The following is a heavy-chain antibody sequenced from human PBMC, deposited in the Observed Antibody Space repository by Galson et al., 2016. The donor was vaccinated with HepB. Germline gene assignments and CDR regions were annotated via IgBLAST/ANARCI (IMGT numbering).Heavy chain of an antibody. D-gene: IGHD6-19*01. CDR2: IYWDDDK. CDR1: GFPLRTSAVG. V-gene: IGHV2-5*02. J-gene: IGHJ4*01. CDR3: ARSSGWTIDF. Sequence: PALVKPTQTLTLTCTFSGFPLRTSAVGVQWIRQPPGKALEWLALIYWDDDKEYSPSLRSRPTINKDTSKNQVVLIMTNMDPEDTGTYYCARSSGWTIDFWGHGTLVTVTS.